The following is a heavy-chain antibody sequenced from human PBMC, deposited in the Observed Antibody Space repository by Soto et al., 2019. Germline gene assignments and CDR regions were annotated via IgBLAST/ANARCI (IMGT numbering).Heavy chain of an antibody. CDR3: AIAYCGGDCSLEYFQH. Sequence: PSETLSLTCTVSGGSISSYYWSWIRQPPGKGLEWIGYIYYSGSTNYNPSLKSRVTISVDTSKNQFSLKLSSVTAADTAVYYCAIAYCGGDCSLEYFQHWGQGTLVTVSS. CDR1: GGSISSYY. D-gene: IGHD2-21*02. V-gene: IGHV4-59*01. J-gene: IGHJ1*01. CDR2: IYYSGST.